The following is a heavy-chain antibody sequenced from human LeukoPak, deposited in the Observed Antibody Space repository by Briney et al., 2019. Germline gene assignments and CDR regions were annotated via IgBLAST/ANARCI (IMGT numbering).Heavy chain of an antibody. Sequence: GGSLRLSCAASGFTVSSNYMSWVRQAPGKGLEWVSVIYSGGSTYYADSVKGRFTISRDNSKNTLYLQMNSLRAEDTAVYYCARDRVAAAGVNWFDPWGQGTLVTVSS. J-gene: IGHJ5*02. D-gene: IGHD6-13*01. V-gene: IGHV3-66*01. CDR3: ARDRVAAAGVNWFDP. CDR1: GFTVSSNY. CDR2: IYSGGST.